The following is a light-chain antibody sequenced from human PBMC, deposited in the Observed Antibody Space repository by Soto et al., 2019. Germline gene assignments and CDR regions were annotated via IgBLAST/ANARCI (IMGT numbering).Light chain of an antibody. CDR3: QQRSNWPPLT. V-gene: IGKV3-11*01. Sequence: EIVLTQSPATLSLSPGERATLSCRASQSVSSYLAWYQQKPGQAHRILIYDASNRATGIPARFSGSGSGTAFTLTISSLEPEDFAVYYCQQRSNWPPLTFGGGTKVEIK. CDR1: QSVSSY. CDR2: DAS. J-gene: IGKJ4*01.